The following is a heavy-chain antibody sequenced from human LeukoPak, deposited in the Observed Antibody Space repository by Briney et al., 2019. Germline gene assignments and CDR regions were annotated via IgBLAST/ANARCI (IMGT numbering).Heavy chain of an antibody. J-gene: IGHJ6*02. Sequence: GRSLRLSCAASGFTFSSYAMHWVRQAPGKGLEWVAVISYDGSNKYYADSVKGRFTISRDNSKNTLYLQMNSLRAEDTAVYYCARDRLAGGNYYYGMDVWGQGTTVTVSS. D-gene: IGHD3-16*01. CDR2: ISYDGSNK. CDR1: GFTFSSYA. V-gene: IGHV3-30-3*01. CDR3: ARDRLAGGNYYYGMDV.